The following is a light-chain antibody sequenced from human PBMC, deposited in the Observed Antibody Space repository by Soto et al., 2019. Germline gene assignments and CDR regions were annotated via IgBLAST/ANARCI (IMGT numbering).Light chain of an antibody. V-gene: IGKV1-5*03. Sequence: DIQMTQSPSTLSGSVGDRVTITCRASQTISSWLAWYQQKPGKAPKLLIYKASTLKSGVPSRFSGSGSGTEFTLTISSLQPDDFATYYCQQLNNYPRTFGQGTKVEIK. CDR1: QTISSW. CDR2: KAS. J-gene: IGKJ1*01. CDR3: QQLNNYPRT.